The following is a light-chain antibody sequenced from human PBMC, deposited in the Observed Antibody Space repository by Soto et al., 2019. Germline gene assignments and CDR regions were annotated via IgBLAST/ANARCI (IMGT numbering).Light chain of an antibody. CDR1: SSDVGAYTS. CDR3: NSYTNSGTRVV. J-gene: IGLJ2*01. V-gene: IGLV2-14*01. Sequence: QSALTQPASVSGSPGQSITISCTGTSSDVGAYTSVSWYQQHPGKAPKLMIYEVSNRPSGVSNRFSGSKSGNTASLTISGLQADDEADYYCNSYTNSGTRVVFGGGTKLTVL. CDR2: EVS.